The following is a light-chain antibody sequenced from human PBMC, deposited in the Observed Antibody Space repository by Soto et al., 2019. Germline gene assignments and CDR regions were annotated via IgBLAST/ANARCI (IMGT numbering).Light chain of an antibody. CDR2: GAS. J-gene: IGKJ1*01. CDR3: QHYNSYSEA. Sequence: EIVMTQSPATLSVSPGARDPLSCRASQSVSRYLAWYQQRPGQAPRLLISGASTRATGIAARFSGSGSGTEFTLTVSSLQPDDFATYYCQHYNSYSEAFGQGTKVDI. V-gene: IGKV3-15*01. CDR1: QSVSRY.